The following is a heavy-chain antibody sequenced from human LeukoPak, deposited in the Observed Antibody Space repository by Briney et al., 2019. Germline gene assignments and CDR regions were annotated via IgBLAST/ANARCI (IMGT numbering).Heavy chain of an antibody. CDR3: AREEEIVVVPAAIWFDP. D-gene: IGHD2-2*02. CDR2: IIPILGIA. CDR1: GGTFSSYT. V-gene: IGHV1-69*04. Sequence: ASVKVSCKASGGTFSSYTISWVRQAPGQGLEWMGRIIPILGIANYAQKFQGRVTITADKSTSTAYMELSSLRSEDTAVYYCAREEEIVVVPAAIWFDPWGPGTLVTVSS. J-gene: IGHJ5*02.